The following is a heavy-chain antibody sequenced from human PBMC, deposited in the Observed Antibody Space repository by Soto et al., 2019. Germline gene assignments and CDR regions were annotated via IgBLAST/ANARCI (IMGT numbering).Heavy chain of an antibody. CDR2: IRSNGDNT. V-gene: IGHV3-64*01. D-gene: IGHD4-17*01. J-gene: IGHJ4*02. CDR1: GFTFSSYA. Sequence: EVQLVESGGGLVQPGGSLRLSCAASGFTFSSYAMHWVRQAPGKGLEYVSAIRSNGDNTYYANSVKGRFTISRDNSKNTLYIQMGRLRAEDMAVYYCARWVFGDYCFDYWGQGTLVTVSS. CDR3: ARWVFGDYCFDY.